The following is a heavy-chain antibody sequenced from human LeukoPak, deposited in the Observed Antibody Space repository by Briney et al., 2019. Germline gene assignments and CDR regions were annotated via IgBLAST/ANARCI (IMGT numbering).Heavy chain of an antibody. Sequence: PSETLSLTCTVSGGSISSSNYSWGWVRHPPGKGLEWIGTIYYSGSTYYNPSLKSRVTISVDTSKNQFSLKLISVTAADTAVYFCARRHLVGATDAFDIWGQGTLVTVSS. D-gene: IGHD1-26*01. CDR2: IYYSGST. V-gene: IGHV4-39*01. CDR1: GGSISSSNYS. CDR3: ARRHLVGATDAFDI. J-gene: IGHJ3*02.